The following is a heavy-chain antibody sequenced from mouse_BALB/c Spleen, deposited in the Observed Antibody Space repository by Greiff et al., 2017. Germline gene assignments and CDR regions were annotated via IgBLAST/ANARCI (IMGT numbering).Heavy chain of an antibody. D-gene: IGHD4-1*01. CDR2: IYPGNVNT. CDR1: GYTFTSYY. Sequence: QVQLKESGPELVKPGASVRISCKASGYTFTSYYIHWVKQRPGQGLEWIGWIYPGNVNTKYNEKFKGKATLTADKSSSTAYMQLSSLTSEDSAVYFCARSSNWYYFDYWGQGTTLTVSS. V-gene: IGHV1S56*01. CDR3: ARSSNWYYFDY. J-gene: IGHJ2*01.